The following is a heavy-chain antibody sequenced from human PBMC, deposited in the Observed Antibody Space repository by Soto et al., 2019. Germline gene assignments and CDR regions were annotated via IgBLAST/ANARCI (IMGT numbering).Heavy chain of an antibody. J-gene: IGHJ4*02. CDR2: ISYDGSNK. D-gene: IGHD3-10*01. V-gene: IGHV3-30-3*01. CDR1: GFTFSSYA. CDR3: ARGPPPQPQSFKWFGELLVDY. Sequence: PGGSLRLSCAASGFTFSSYAMHWVRQAPGKGLEWVAVISYDGSNKYYADSVKGRFTISRDNSKNTLYLQMNSLRAEDTAVYYCARGPPPQPQSFKWFGELLVDYWGQGTLVTVSS.